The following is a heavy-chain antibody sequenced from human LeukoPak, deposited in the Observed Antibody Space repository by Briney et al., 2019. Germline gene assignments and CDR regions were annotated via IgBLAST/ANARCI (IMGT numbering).Heavy chain of an antibody. J-gene: IGHJ6*03. CDR2: INHSGST. D-gene: IGHD3-16*01. CDR3: ARGGGMGYYYYYMDV. Sequence: PSETLSLTCAVYGGSFSGYYWSWIRQPPGKGLEWIGEINHSGSTNYNPSLKSRVTISVDTSKNQFSLKLSSVTAADTAVYYCARGGGMGYYYYYMDVWGKRTTVTISS. V-gene: IGHV4-34*01. CDR1: GGSFSGYY.